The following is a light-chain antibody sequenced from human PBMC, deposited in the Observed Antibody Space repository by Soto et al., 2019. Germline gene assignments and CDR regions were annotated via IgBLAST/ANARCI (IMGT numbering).Light chain of an antibody. CDR2: WAS. J-gene: IGKJ1*01. CDR3: HQYYSTPS. CDR1: QSVLYSSNNKNY. V-gene: IGKV4-1*01. Sequence: DIVMTQSPDSLAVSLGERATINCKSSQSVLYSSNNKNYLAWYQQKPGQPPKLLIYWASTRESGFPDRFSGSGSGTDFTLTISSLQAEDVAVYYCHQYYSTPSFGQGTKVEIK.